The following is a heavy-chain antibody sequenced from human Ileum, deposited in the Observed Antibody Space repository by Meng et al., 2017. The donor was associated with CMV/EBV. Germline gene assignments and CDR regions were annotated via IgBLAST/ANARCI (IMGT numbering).Heavy chain of an antibody. Sequence: SVKVSCKASGGTFSSYTISWVRQAPGQGLEWMGRIIPILGIANYAQKFQGRVTITADKSTSTAYMELRSLRSDDTAVYYCARVGPHLRELRGDYWGQGTLVTVSS. CDR3: ARVGPHLRELRGDY. CDR1: GGTFSSYT. CDR2: IIPILGIA. D-gene: IGHD1-7*01. V-gene: IGHV1-69*02. J-gene: IGHJ4*02.